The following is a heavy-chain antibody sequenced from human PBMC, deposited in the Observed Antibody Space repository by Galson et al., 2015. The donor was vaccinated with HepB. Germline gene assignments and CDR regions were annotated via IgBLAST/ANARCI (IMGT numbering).Heavy chain of an antibody. D-gene: IGHD2-2*01. CDR1: GGTFSSYA. J-gene: IGHJ6*02. V-gene: IGHV1-69*13. Sequence: SVKVSCKASGGTFSSYAISWVRQAPGQGLEWMGGIIPIFGTANYAQKFQGRVTITADESTSTAYMELSSLRSEDTAVYYCARETAPSYCSSTSCYFPPYYYYGMDVWGQGTTVTVSS. CDR2: IIPIFGTA. CDR3: ARETAPSYCSSTSCYFPPYYYYGMDV.